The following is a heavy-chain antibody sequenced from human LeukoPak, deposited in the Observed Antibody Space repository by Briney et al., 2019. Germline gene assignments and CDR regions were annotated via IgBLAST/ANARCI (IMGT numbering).Heavy chain of an antibody. CDR3: ARDPLDISRWTNAFDI. CDR1: GFTFDDYA. Sequence: GGSLRLSCAASGFTFDDYAMHWVRQAPGKGLVWVSRIKSDWGLTNYADSVKGRFTISRGNTKNTLYLQLNSLRAEDTAVYYCARDPLDISRWTNAFDIWGQGTMVSVSS. J-gene: IGHJ3*02. CDR2: IKSDWGLT. D-gene: IGHD2-2*03. V-gene: IGHV3-74*01.